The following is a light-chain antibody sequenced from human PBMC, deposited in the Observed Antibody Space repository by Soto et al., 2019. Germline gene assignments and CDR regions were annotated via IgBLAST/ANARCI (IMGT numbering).Light chain of an antibody. CDR3: QQFGNSRYT. CDR1: QSLNSDY. V-gene: IGKV3-20*01. CDR2: GAS. Sequence: EIVLTQSPGTLSLSPWETATLSCRASQSLNSDYLAWYQQIPGQAPRVLIYGASTRAAGIPDRFSGSGSGTDFTLTITRLEPEDFAVYYCQQFGNSRYTFGQGTKLEIK. J-gene: IGKJ2*01.